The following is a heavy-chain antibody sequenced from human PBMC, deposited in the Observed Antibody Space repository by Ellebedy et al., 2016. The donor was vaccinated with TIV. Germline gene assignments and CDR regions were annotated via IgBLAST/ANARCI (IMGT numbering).Heavy chain of an antibody. D-gene: IGHD3-3*02. V-gene: IGHV4-38-2*02. CDR1: GYSISSGFY. CDR3: ATLAGPAKDFDS. J-gene: IGHJ4*02. Sequence: SETLSLTCTVSGYSISSGFYWAWIRPAPGKGLEWIGSIYHSGGTYYIPSLKSRVTISVDTSRNQFSLTLRSVTAADTAVYYCATLAGPAKDFDSWGQGTLVTVSS. CDR2: IYHSGGT.